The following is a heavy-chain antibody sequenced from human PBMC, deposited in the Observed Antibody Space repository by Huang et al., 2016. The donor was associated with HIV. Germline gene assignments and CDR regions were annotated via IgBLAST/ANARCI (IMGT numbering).Heavy chain of an antibody. J-gene: IGHJ4*02. Sequence: QVQLVQSRAEVKKPGASVKVSCKVSEYTLTELAIHWVRQPPGKGREWMGGVEPESGETSYAQKFQGRVTMTEDTSTETAVMELSGLRPEDTAVYYCATGFDVFFDFWGQGTLVTVSS. CDR1: EYTLTELA. CDR3: ATGFDVFFDF. CDR2: VEPESGET. D-gene: IGHD3-9*01. V-gene: IGHV1-24*01.